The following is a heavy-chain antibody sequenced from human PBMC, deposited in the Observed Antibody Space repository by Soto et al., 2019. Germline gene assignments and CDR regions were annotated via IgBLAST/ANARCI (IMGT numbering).Heavy chain of an antibody. D-gene: IGHD1-26*01. J-gene: IGHJ4*02. CDR1: GFTFDRFA. V-gene: IGHV3-23*01. Sequence: EVQLLESGGGLVQPGGSLRLSCAASGFTFDRFAMSWVRQAPGKGLEWVSTITGSAGSTIYYADSVKGRFTISRDNAKNSLYLQMNSLRAGDTAVYYCARDIGGYTDYWGQGTLVTVSS. CDR2: ITGSAGSTI. CDR3: ARDIGGYTDY.